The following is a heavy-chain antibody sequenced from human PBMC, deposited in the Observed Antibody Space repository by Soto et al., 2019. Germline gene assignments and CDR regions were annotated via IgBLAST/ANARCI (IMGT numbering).Heavy chain of an antibody. CDR1: GGTFSSYA. CDR3: ARHKTRLDTAMVTGLDY. Sequence: SVKVSCKASGGTFSSYAISWVRQAPGQGFEWMGGIIPIFGTANYAQKFQGRVTITADESTSTAYMELSSLRSEDTAVYYCARHKTRLDTAMVTGLDYWGQGTLVTVSS. J-gene: IGHJ4*02. V-gene: IGHV1-69*13. D-gene: IGHD5-18*01. CDR2: IIPIFGTA.